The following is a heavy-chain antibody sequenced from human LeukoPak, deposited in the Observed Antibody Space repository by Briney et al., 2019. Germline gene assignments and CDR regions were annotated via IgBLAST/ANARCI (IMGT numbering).Heavy chain of an antibody. J-gene: IGHJ4*02. CDR3: ARWAVTTSDYFDY. CDR1: GGSISSYY. V-gene: IGHV4-59*01. CDR2: IYYSEST. Sequence: SETLSLTCTVFGGSISSYYWSWIRQPPGKGLEWIGYIYYSESTNYNPSLKSRVTISVDTSKNQFSLKLSSVTAADTAVYYCARWAVTTSDYFDYWGQGTLVTVSS. D-gene: IGHD4-17*01.